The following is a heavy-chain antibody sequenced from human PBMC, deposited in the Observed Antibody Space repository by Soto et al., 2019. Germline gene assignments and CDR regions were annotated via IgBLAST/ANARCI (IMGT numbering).Heavy chain of an antibody. CDR2: ISGSGGST. D-gene: IGHD6-19*01. Sequence: TXGSLRLSCAASGFSFSSYAMSWVRQAPGKGLEWVSAISGSGGSTYYADSVKGRFTISRDNSKNTLYLQMNSLRAEDTAVYYCENSLSIAVAGTNYWGQGTLVTVSS. V-gene: IGHV3-23*01. CDR3: ENSLSIAVAGTNY. J-gene: IGHJ4*02. CDR1: GFSFSSYA.